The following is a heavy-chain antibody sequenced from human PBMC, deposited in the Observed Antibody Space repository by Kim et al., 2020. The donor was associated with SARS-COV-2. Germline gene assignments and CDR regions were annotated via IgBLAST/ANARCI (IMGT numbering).Heavy chain of an antibody. D-gene: IGHD1-1*01. CDR3: AGDNNWNVDY. J-gene: IGHJ4*02. V-gene: IGHV3-74*03. Sequence: SQTYADSVKGRLTISRDNAKNTLYLQMNSLRAEDTAVFYCAGDNNWNVDYWGQGTLVTVSS. CDR2: SQ.